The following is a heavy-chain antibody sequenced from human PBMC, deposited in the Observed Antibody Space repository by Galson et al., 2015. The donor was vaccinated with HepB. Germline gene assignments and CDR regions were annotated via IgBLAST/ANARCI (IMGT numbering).Heavy chain of an antibody. Sequence: SLRLSCAASGFTLSSYWMSWVRQAPGKGLEWVANINEDGSEKNYVDYVKGRFTISRDNAKNSLFLQMNGLRAEDTAVYYCARGHGYGRYWGQGTMVTVSS. D-gene: IGHD5-12*01. CDR2: INEDGSEK. CDR1: GFTLSSYW. J-gene: IGHJ3*01. V-gene: IGHV3-7*03. CDR3: ARGHGYGRY.